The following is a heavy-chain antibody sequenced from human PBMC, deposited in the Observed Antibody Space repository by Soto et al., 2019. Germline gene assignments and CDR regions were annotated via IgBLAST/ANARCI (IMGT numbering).Heavy chain of an antibody. J-gene: IGHJ3*01. V-gene: IGHV5-10-1*01. CDR2: LGPADSFT. Sequence: GESLKISCNVSVCSFTTFWISWVRQMPEKGLEWMVRLGPADSFTNCSPSFQGHVTISVDKSINTAYLQWSSLKASDTAIYYCARHLYDNRNYLDALDVGGQGTMVTVSS. CDR3: ARHLYDNRNYLDALDV. D-gene: IGHD3-22*01. CDR1: VCSFTTFW.